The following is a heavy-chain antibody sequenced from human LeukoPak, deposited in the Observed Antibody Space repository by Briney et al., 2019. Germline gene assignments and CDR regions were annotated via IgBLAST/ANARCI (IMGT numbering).Heavy chain of an antibody. V-gene: IGHV1-18*01. CDR2: ISAYNGNT. J-gene: IGHJ6*04. CDR3: ARDLMGRLGMDV. D-gene: IGHD5-24*01. CDR1: GYTFTSYG. Sequence: ASVKVSCKASGYTFTSYGISWVRQAPGQGLEWMGGISAYNGNTNYAQKLQGRVTMTTHTSTSTAYMELRSLRSDDTAVYYCARDLMGRLGMDVWGKGTTVTVSS.